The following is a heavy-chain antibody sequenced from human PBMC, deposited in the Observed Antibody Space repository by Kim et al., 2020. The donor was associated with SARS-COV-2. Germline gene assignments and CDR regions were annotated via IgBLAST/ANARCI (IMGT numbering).Heavy chain of an antibody. Sequence: GGSLRLSCAASGFTFSSYSMNWVRQAPGKGLEWVSSISSSSSYIYYADSVKGRFTISRDNAKNSLYLQMNSLRAEDTAVYYCARDLQQWLATPYYYYYYGMDVWGQGTTVTVSS. J-gene: IGHJ6*02. CDR3: ARDLQQWLATPYYYYYYGMDV. CDR1: GFTFSSYS. D-gene: IGHD6-19*01. V-gene: IGHV3-21*01. CDR2: ISSSSSYI.